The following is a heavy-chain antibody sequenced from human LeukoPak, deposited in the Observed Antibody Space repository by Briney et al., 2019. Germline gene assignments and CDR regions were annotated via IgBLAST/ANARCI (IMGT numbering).Heavy chain of an antibody. CDR2: IYGGGST. Sequence: GGSLRLSCAASGFTVSNNYMSWVRQAPGKGLEWVSVIYGGGSTSYADSVRGRFTISRDNSKNTLYLQMNSLRVDDTGVYYCARDRSDGNYYMVVWGKGTTVIVSS. J-gene: IGHJ6*03. CDR1: GFTVSNNY. V-gene: IGHV3-53*01. CDR3: ARDRSDGNYYMVV. D-gene: IGHD5-24*01.